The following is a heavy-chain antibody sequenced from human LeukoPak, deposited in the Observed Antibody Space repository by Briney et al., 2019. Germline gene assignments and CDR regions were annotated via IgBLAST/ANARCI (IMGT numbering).Heavy chain of an antibody. CDR2: INPNSGDS. V-gene: IGHV1-2*02. J-gene: IGHJ4*02. CDR1: GYKFTGYY. CDR3: AKEIGGILVFDY. Sequence: ASVKVSCKASGYKFTGYYMHWVRQAPGQGLEWMGWINPNSGDSHHAQKFQGRVTMTRDTSISTAYMELSRLRSDDTAVYYCAKEIGGILVFDYWGQGTLVTVSS. D-gene: IGHD5-18*01.